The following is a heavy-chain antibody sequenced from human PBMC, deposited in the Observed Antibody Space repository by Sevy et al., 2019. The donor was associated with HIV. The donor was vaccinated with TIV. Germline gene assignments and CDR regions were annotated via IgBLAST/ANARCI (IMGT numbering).Heavy chain of an antibody. CDR2: IWYDGTNK. D-gene: IGHD6-19*01. CDR3: AREHIAVAGIGYYFDY. J-gene: IGHJ4*02. V-gene: IGHV3-33*01. CDR1: GFTFSGYG. Sequence: GGSLRLSCAASGFTFSGYGMHWVRQAPGEGLEWVAVIWYDGTNKYYTDSVKGRFTISRDNSKNTLYLQMNSLRAEDTAVYYCAREHIAVAGIGYYFDYWGQGTLVTVSS.